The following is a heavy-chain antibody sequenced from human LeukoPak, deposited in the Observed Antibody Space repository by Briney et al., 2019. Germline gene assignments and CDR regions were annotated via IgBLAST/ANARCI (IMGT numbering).Heavy chain of an antibody. CDR3: VRGGGDSGDFDY. Sequence: GEPLKISCKGSGFIFTDYWIGWVRPMPGKGMEWMAIVYPIDSDTRYTPSFEGQVTTSADRSISSAYLQLRSLQASDTAMYYCVRGGGDSGDFDYWGQGTLVTVSS. CDR1: GFIFTDYW. J-gene: IGHJ4*02. D-gene: IGHD2-21*02. V-gene: IGHV5-51*01. CDR2: VYPIDSDT.